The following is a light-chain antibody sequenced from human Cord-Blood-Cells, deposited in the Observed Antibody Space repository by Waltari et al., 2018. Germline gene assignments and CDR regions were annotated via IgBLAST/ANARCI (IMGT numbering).Light chain of an antibody. V-gene: IGKV1-39*01. J-gene: IGKJ4*01. CDR3: QQSYS. Sequence: DIQMTQSPSSLSASVGDRVTITCPASQSISSYLNWYQQKPGKAPKLLIYAASSLQSGGPSRFSGSGSVTNFTLTISSLQPEDFATYYCQQSYSFGGGTKVEIK. CDR2: AAS. CDR1: QSISSY.